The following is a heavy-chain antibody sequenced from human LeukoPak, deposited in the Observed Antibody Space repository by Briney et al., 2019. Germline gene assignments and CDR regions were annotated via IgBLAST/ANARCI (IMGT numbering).Heavy chain of an antibody. CDR3: ARDGETLRFLEWFFDY. CDR2: ISAYNGNT. V-gene: IGHV1-18*01. CDR1: GYTFTSYG. J-gene: IGHJ4*02. Sequence: ASVKVSCKASGYTFTSYGISWVRQAPGQGLEWMGWISAYNGNTNYAQKLQGRVTMTTDTSTSTAYMELRSLRSDDTAVYYCARDGETLRFLEWFFDYWGQGTLVTVSS. D-gene: IGHD3-3*01.